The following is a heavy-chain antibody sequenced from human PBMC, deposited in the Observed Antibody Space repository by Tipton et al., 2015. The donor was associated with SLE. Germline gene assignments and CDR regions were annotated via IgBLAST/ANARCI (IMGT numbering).Heavy chain of an antibody. CDR3: ARSGYSGYVNY. CDR1: GGSIRSYY. J-gene: IGHJ4*02. V-gene: IGHV4-59*12. CDR2: IYYSGST. D-gene: IGHD5-12*01. Sequence: TLSLTCTVSGGSIRSYYWSWIRQPPGKGLEWIGYIYYSGSTNYNPSLKSRVTISVDTSKNQFSLKLSSVTAADTAVYYCARSGYSGYVNYWGQGTLVTVSS.